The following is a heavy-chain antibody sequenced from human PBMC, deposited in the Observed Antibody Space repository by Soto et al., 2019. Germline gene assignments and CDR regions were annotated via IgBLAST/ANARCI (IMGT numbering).Heavy chain of an antibody. CDR3: ATGRSDSGWYEEHF. V-gene: IGHV4-4*02. CDR1: GDSISGNNW. J-gene: IGHJ4*02. CDR2: IYHTGKA. D-gene: IGHD6-19*01. Sequence: PSETLSLTCAVSGDSISGNNWWSWVRQSPGKGLEWIGEIYHTGKATYNPSLKTRVTMSVDKSKIQFSLEVRSVTVADTAVYYCATGRSDSGWYEEHFWGRGTLVTVSS.